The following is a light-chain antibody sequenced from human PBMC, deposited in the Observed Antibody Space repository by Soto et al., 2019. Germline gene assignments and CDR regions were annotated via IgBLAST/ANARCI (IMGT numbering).Light chain of an antibody. CDR3: QHYDHLPIT. CDR1: QDITNY. Sequence: DIQMTQSPSSLSASVGDRVTITCQASQDITNYLTWYQQKPGKAPRLLLYDASSLATGVPSRFSGSGSGTDFTLTISSLQPEDVATYYCQHYDHLPITFGQGTRLETK. CDR2: DAS. V-gene: IGKV1-33*01. J-gene: IGKJ5*01.